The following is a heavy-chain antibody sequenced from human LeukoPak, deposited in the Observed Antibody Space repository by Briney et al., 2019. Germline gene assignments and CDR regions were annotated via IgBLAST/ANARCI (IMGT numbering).Heavy chain of an antibody. CDR1: GFXFSRYW. V-gene: IGHV3-74*01. D-gene: IGHD4-17*01. J-gene: IGHJ4*02. CDR3: AKGYGDYVVDY. Sequence: PGGSLRLSCAASGFXFSRYWIYWVRQAPGKGLVWVSRINSDGSTTSYADSVKGRFTISRDNAKNTLYLQMNSLRAEDTAVYYCAKGYGDYVVDYWGQGTLVTVSS. CDR2: INSDGSTT.